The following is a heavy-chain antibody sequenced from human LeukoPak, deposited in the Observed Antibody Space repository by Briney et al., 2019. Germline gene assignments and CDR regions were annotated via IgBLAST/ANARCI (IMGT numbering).Heavy chain of an antibody. Sequence: ASVNVSCKASGYTFTSYYMHWVRQAPGQGLEWMGIINPSGGSTSYAQKFQGRVTMTRDTSTSTVYMELSSLRPEDTAVYYCARDQLGYCSSTSCYKESNMDVWGQGTTVTVSS. D-gene: IGHD2-2*02. J-gene: IGHJ6*02. CDR1: GYTFTSYY. CDR3: ARDQLGYCSSTSCYKESNMDV. CDR2: INPSGGST. V-gene: IGHV1-46*01.